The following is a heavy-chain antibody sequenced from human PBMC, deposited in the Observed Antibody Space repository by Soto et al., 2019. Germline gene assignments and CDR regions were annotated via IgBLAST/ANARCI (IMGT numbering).Heavy chain of an antibody. Sequence: GGSLRLSCTASRFSFHSYGMHWVRQAPDKGMEWLAVISYDGSNKYYADSVKGRFTISRDNSKSTLYLQMNSLRAEDTAVYYCAKDERSYYYDSSGLVDYWGQGTLVTVSS. V-gene: IGHV3-30*18. J-gene: IGHJ4*02. CDR2: ISYDGSNK. CDR3: AKDERSYYYDSSGLVDY. CDR1: RFSFHSYG. D-gene: IGHD3-22*01.